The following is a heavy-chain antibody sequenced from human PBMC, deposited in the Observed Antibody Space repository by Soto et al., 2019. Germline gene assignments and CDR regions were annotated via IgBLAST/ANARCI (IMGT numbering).Heavy chain of an antibody. CDR1: GNTFNTYW. CDR2: IYPGDSDV. CDR3: ARLTGLPLYHSMDV. D-gene: IGHD3-9*01. Sequence: GESLKISCEGSGNTFNTYWIGWVGQMPGKGLEWMGVIYPGDSDVKYSPSFQGQVTISVDKSISTAYLQWSSLKASDSAMYYCARLTGLPLYHSMDVWGQGTTVTVSS. V-gene: IGHV5-51*01. J-gene: IGHJ6*02.